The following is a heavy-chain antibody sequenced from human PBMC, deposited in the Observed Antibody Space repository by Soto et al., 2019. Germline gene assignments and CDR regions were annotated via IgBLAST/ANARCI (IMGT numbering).Heavy chain of an antibody. CDR2: ISGSGGST. J-gene: IGHJ6*02. CDR3: AKVQSYHYYYGMDV. D-gene: IGHD3-16*02. CDR1: GFTFSSYA. Sequence: EVQLLESGGGLVQPGGSLRLSCAASGFTFSSYAMSWVRQAPGKGLEWVSAISGSGGSTYYADSVKGRFTISRDNSKNTLYLQMKSLRAEDTAVYYCAKVQSYHYYYGMDVWGQGTTGTVSS. V-gene: IGHV3-23*01.